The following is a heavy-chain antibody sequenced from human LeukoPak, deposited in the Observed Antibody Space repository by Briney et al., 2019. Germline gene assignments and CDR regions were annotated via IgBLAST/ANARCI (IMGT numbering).Heavy chain of an antibody. D-gene: IGHD2-15*01. CDR2: ISDTGNT. V-gene: IGHV3-23*01. CDR3: AKAPVTTCRGAFCYPFDY. CDR1: GSTLSSYA. Sequence: PGGSLRLSCAASGSTLSSYAMSWVRQAPGKGLEWVSAISDTGNTYHADSVKGRFTISRDSSKNTLFLQMNRLRPEDAAVYYCAKAPVTTCRGAFCYPFDYWGLGTLVTVSS. J-gene: IGHJ4*02.